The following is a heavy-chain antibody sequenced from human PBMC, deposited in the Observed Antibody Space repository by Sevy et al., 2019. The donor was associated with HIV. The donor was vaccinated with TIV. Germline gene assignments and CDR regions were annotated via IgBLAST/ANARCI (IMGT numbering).Heavy chain of an antibody. J-gene: IGHJ2*01. Sequence: GGSLRLSCAASGFSFSGYSMNWVRQAPGKGLEWVSYISTSSSSIHYEDTMKGRFTVSRDNAENSLYLQMNNLSEEDTAIYYCSRDPGFWYFDLWGRGTLVTVSS. CDR1: GFSFSGYS. CDR2: ISTSSSSI. V-gene: IGHV3-48*02. D-gene: IGHD7-27*01. CDR3: SRDPGFWYFDL.